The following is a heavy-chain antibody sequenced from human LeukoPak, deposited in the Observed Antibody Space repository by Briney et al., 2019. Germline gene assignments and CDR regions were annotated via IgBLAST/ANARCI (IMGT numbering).Heavy chain of an antibody. Sequence: PGGSLRLSCAASGFTFSSYAMHWVRQAPGKGLEWVAVISYDGSNKYYADSVKGRFTISRDNSKNTLYLQMNSLRAEDTAVYYCARDRSDGGFDYWGQGTLVTVSS. V-gene: IGHV3-30-3*01. CDR1: GFTFSSYA. CDR3: ARDRSDGGFDY. J-gene: IGHJ4*02. D-gene: IGHD4-23*01. CDR2: ISYDGSNK.